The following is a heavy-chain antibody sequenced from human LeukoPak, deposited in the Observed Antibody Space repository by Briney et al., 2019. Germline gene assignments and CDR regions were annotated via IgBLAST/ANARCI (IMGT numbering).Heavy chain of an antibody. CDR1: GFTFSSYT. Sequence: PGGSLRLSCAASGFTFSSYTMNWVRQAPGKGLEWVSSISSSSSYIYYADSVKGRFTISRDNAKNSLYLQMNSLRAEDTAVYYCARDPSGIAAHLRDAFDIWGQGTMVTVSS. D-gene: IGHD6-6*01. J-gene: IGHJ3*02. V-gene: IGHV3-21*01. CDR3: ARDPSGIAAHLRDAFDI. CDR2: ISSSSSYI.